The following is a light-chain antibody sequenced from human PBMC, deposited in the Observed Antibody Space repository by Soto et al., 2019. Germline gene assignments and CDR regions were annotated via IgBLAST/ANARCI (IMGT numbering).Light chain of an antibody. Sequence: QAVVTQEPSLTLSPGGTVTLTCDSSTGAVTNGHYPYWFQQKPGQAPRTLIYDTSRRHSWTPARFSGSLLGGKAALTLSGAQPEDEADYYCSLAHSSTWVFGGGTKLTVL. CDR3: SLAHSSTWV. CDR1: TGAVTNGHY. J-gene: IGLJ3*02. V-gene: IGLV7-46*01. CDR2: DTS.